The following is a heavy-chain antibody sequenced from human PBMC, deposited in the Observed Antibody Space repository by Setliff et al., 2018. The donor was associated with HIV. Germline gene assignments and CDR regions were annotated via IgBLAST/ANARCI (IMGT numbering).Heavy chain of an antibody. Sequence: VKVSCKVSGDTFNKYAISWVRQAPGQGLEWMGGIILFLDITNYAPRFQDRLTIDADKFTRTVYMQLSSLRSEDTAVYYCARHGDFDTYYNSMDVWGQGTTVPSP. CDR2: IILFLDIT. J-gene: IGHJ6*02. CDR3: ARHGDFDTYYNSMDV. D-gene: IGHD3-9*01. CDR1: GDTFNKYA. V-gene: IGHV1-69*10.